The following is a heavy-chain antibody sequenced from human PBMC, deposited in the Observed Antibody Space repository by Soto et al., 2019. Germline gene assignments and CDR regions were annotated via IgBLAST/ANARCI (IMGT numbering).Heavy chain of an antibody. J-gene: IGHJ6*02. CDR3: ARKSGGDYYYYYGMDV. Sequence: PSETLSLTCTVSGGSISSYYCSWIRQPPGKGLEWIGYIYYSGSTNYNPSLKSRVTISVDTSKNQFSLKPSSVTAADTAVYYCARKSGGDYYYYYGMDVWGQGTTVTVSS. V-gene: IGHV4-59*01. D-gene: IGHD2-15*01. CDR1: GGSISSYY. CDR2: IYYSGST.